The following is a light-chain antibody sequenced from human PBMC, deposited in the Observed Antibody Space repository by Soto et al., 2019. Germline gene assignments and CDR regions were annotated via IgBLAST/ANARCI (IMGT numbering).Light chain of an antibody. CDR3: QQSYSTPWT. V-gene: IGKV1-39*01. CDR2: AAS. J-gene: IGKJ1*01. CDR1: QSISSY. Sequence: DIQMTQSPSSLSASVGDRVAMTCRASQSISSYLNWYQQKPGKAPKLLIYAASSLQSGVPSRFSGSGSGTDFTLTISSPQPEDFATYYCQQSYSTPWTFGQGTKVDIK.